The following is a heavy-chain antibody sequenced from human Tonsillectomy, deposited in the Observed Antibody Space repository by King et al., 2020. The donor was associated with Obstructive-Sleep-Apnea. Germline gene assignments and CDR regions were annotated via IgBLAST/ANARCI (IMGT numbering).Heavy chain of an antibody. CDR2: IYPGDSDI. CDR1: GYSFPTHW. D-gene: IGHD6-19*01. CDR3: ARRGQWLVEYYYYYGMDV. Sequence: VQLVQSGAEVKKPGESLKISCKGSGYSFPTHWIGWVRQMPGKGLEWMGIIYPGDSDIRYSPSFQGQVTISADKSISTAYLQWSSLKASDTAMYYCARRGQWLVEYYYYYGMDVWGQGTTVTVSS. V-gene: IGHV5-51*01. J-gene: IGHJ6*02.